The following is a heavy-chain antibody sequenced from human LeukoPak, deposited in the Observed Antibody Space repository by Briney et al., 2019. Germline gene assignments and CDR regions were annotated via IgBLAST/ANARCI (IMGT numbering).Heavy chain of an antibody. D-gene: IGHD1-14*01. Sequence: SETLSLTCTVSGDSISNYFWSWIRQPAGKGLEWIGRIYASGSTNYSPSLKSRVTMSLDTSKNQFSLKLSSVTAADTAVYYCARGRYNGNHIDFWGQGTLVTVSS. CDR2: IYASGST. V-gene: IGHV4-4*07. CDR1: GDSISNYF. CDR3: ARGRYNGNHIDF. J-gene: IGHJ4*02.